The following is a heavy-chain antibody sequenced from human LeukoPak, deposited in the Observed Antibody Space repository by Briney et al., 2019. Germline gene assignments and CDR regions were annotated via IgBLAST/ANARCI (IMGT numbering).Heavy chain of an antibody. CDR3: ATTGLLGDIP. Sequence: GGSLRLSCAASGFTFSDYYMSWIRQVPGKGLEWLSYISKNGKTIYYADSIKGRFTISRDNAKKSVYLRMNSLRAEDTAVYYCATTGLLGDIPWGQGTLVTVSS. J-gene: IGHJ5*02. CDR1: GFTFSDYY. CDR2: ISKNGKTI. D-gene: IGHD2-21*01. V-gene: IGHV3-11*01.